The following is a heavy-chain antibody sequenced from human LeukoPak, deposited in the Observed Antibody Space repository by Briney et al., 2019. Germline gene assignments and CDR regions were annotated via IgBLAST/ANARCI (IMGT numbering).Heavy chain of an antibody. CDR3: ARDWGYYDSSGYYYFDY. Sequence: ASVKVSCKASGYTFTSYGISWVRQAPGQGLERMGWISAYNGNTNYAQKLQGRVTMTTDTSTSTAYMELRSLRSDDTAVYYCARDWGYYDSSGYYYFDYWGQGTLVTVSS. V-gene: IGHV1-18*01. CDR2: ISAYNGNT. D-gene: IGHD3-22*01. CDR1: GYTFTSYG. J-gene: IGHJ4*02.